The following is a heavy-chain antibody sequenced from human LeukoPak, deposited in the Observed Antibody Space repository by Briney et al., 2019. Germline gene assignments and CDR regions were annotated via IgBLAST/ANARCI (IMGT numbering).Heavy chain of an antibody. CDR2: ISYDGSNK. Sequence: GRSLRLSCAASGITFSGYGMHWVRQAPGKGLEWVAVISYDGSNKYYADSVKGRFTISRDNSKNTLYLQMNSLRAEATAVYYCAKSYSSSGYPWHFDYWGQGTLVTVSS. CDR1: GITFSGYG. D-gene: IGHD3-22*01. V-gene: IGHV3-30*18. CDR3: AKSYSSSGYPWHFDY. J-gene: IGHJ4*02.